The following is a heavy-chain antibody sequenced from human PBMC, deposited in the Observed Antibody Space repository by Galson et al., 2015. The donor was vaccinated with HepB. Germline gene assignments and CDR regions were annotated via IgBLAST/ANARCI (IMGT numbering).Heavy chain of an antibody. D-gene: IGHD2-2*01. Sequence: SLRLSCAGSGFRFGDHAMSWVRQAPGKGLEWVGVIGTKPYGGRTDYAASVKGRFSISRDDSKSIAYLQMNSLKIEDTAVYYCTRDKAPCTSTSCPNNYYGLDVWGQGTTVAVSS. J-gene: IGHJ6*02. CDR1: GFRFGDHA. CDR3: TRDKAPCTSTSCPNNYYGLDV. V-gene: IGHV3-49*04. CDR2: IGTKPYGGRT.